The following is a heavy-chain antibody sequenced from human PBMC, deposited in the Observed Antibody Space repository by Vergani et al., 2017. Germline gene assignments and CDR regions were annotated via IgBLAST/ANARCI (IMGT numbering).Heavy chain of an antibody. CDR2: ISAYNGNT. Sequence: QVQLVQSGAEVKKPGASVKVSCKASGYTFTSYGISWVRQAPGQGLEWMGWISAYNGNTNYAQKLQGRVTMTTDTSTSTAYMELSSLRSEDTAVYYCAKSTEMKPLLDYYYMDVWGKGTTVTVSS. D-gene: IGHD1-26*01. CDR1: GYTFTSYG. V-gene: IGHV1-18*04. J-gene: IGHJ6*03. CDR3: AKSTEMKPLLDYYYMDV.